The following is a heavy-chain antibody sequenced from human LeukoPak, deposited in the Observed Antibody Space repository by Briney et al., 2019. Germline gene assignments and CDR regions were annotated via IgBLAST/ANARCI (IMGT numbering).Heavy chain of an antibody. Sequence: PSETLSLTCTVSGGSITGSFWGWFRQSPGKGLEWIGFLHESGSTIYNASLKGRASISADTSRSQFSLRLTSVTAADTAVYFCTTGGGWLTDYWGRGTLVTVSS. D-gene: IGHD5-24*01. V-gene: IGHV4-59*01. J-gene: IGHJ4*02. CDR3: TTGGGWLTDY. CDR2: LHESGST. CDR1: GGSITGSF.